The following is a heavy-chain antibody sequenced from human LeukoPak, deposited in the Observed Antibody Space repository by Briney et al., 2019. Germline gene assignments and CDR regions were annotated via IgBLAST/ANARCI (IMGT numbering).Heavy chain of an antibody. V-gene: IGHV3-33*01. J-gene: IGHJ4*02. Sequence: GGSLRLPCAASGFTFSSYGMHWVRQAPGKGLEWVAVIWYDGSNKYYADSVKGRFTISRDNSKNTLYLQMNSLRAEDTAVYYCARDRIVGATNPEYWGQGTLVTVSS. CDR1: GFTFSSYG. D-gene: IGHD1-26*01. CDR3: ARDRIVGATNPEY. CDR2: IWYDGSNK.